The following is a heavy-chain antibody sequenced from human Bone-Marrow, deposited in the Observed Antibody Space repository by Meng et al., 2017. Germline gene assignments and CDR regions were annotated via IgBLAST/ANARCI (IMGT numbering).Heavy chain of an antibody. V-gene: IGHV3-23*01. CDR3: ANWITGHFDH. J-gene: IGHJ4*02. Sequence: EVQLLESGGGLVQPGGSLRLSCAASGLAFSSYAMSWVRQAPGKGLEWVSIITARGRMILYADSVKGRFTISRDDSKNTLYLQMSSLRAEDTAVYYCANWITGHFDHWGLGTLVTVSS. D-gene: IGHD2-8*02. CDR1: GLAFSSYA. CDR2: ITARGRMI.